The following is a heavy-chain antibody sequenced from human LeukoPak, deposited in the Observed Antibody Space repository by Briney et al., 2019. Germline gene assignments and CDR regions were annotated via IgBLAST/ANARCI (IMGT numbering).Heavy chain of an antibody. D-gene: IGHD3-10*01. V-gene: IGHV4-31*03. CDR1: GGSISSGGYY. CDR3: ARVVSSRGYYFDY. Sequence: KPSQTLSLTCTVSGGSISSGGYYWSWIRQHSGKGLEWIGYIYYSGSTYYNPSLKSRVTISVDTSKNQFSLKLSSVTAADTAVYYCARVVSSRGYYFDYWGQGTLVTVSS. CDR2: IYYSGST. J-gene: IGHJ4*02.